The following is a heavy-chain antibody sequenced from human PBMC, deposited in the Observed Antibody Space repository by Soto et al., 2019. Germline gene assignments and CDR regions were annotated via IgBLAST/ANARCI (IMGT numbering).Heavy chain of an antibody. CDR1: GGSISSSSYY. J-gene: IGHJ3*02. CDR3: AKGGSGSYSNAFDI. Sequence: QLQLQESGPGLVKPSETLSLTCTVSGGSISSSSYYWGWIRQPPGKGLEWIGSIYYSGSTYYNPSLKSRVTRSVDTSKNQFSLKLSSVTAADTAVYYCAKGGSGSYSNAFDIWGQGTMVTVSS. V-gene: IGHV4-39*01. D-gene: IGHD3-10*01. CDR2: IYYSGST.